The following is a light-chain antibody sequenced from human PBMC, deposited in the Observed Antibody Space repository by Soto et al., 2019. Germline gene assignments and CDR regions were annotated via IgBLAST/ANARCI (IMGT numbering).Light chain of an antibody. J-gene: IGKJ1*01. CDR3: QQYNNWPPTWT. V-gene: IGKV3-15*01. CDR1: QSVSSN. CDR2: GAS. Sequence: EIVMTQSPATLSVSPGERATLSCRASQSVSSNLAWYQQKPGQAPRLLIYGASTRATGIPARFSGSGSGTEFTLTISSLQSEDFAVYSCQQYNNWPPTWTFGQGTEVEIK.